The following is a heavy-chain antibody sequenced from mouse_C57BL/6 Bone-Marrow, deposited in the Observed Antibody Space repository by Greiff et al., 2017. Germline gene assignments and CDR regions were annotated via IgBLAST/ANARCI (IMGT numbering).Heavy chain of an antibody. CDR3: AREGSYNY. J-gene: IGHJ2*01. CDR2: IYPRDGST. CDR1: GYTFTSYD. D-gene: IGHD1-1*02. Sequence: QVQLQQPGAELVKPGASVKMSCKASGYTFTSYDINWVKQRPGQGLEWIGWIYPRDGSTKYNEKFKGKATLTVDTSSSTAYMELHSLTSEDSAVYFCAREGSYNYWGQGTTLTVSS. V-gene: IGHV1-85*01.